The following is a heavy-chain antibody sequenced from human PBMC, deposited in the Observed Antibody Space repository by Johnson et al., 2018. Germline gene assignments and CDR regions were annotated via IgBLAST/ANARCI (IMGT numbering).Heavy chain of an antibody. D-gene: IGHD3-3*02. J-gene: IGHJ3*02. V-gene: IGHV3-30-3*01. CDR3: ARDLSLIGAFDI. CDR1: VFTFSSYA. Sequence: QLVESGGGVVQPGRSLRLSCSASVFTFSSYAMHWVRQAPGKGLEWVAVTSYDGSNKYYADSVKGRFTISRDNSKNTLYLQMNSLRAEDTAVYYCARDLSLIGAFDIWGQGTMVTVSS. CDR2: TSYDGSNK.